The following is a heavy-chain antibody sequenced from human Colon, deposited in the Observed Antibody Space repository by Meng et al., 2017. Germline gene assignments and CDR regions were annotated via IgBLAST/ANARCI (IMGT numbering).Heavy chain of an antibody. D-gene: IGHD3-16*02. CDR3: AKGASMITFGGVIAPINY. J-gene: IGHJ4*02. CDR1: GFTFSSYA. V-gene: IGHV3-23*01. CDR2: ISGSGGST. Sequence: GESLKISCAASGFTFSSYAMSWVRQAPGKGLEWVSAISGSGGSTYYADSVKGRFTISRDNSKNTLYLQMNSLGAEDTAVYYCAKGASMITFGGVIAPINYWGQEPLVTVSS.